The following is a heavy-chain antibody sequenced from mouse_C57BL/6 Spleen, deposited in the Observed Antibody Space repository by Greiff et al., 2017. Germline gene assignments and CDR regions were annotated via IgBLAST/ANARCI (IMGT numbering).Heavy chain of an antibody. Sequence: VQLQQPGAELVRPGTSVKLSCKASGYTFTSYWMHWVKQRPGQGLEWIGVIDPSDSYTNYNQKFKGKATLTVDTSSSTAYMQLSSLTSEDSAVYYCAREGYSNYGRLDYWGQGTTLTVAS. CDR2: IDPSDSYT. V-gene: IGHV1-59*01. J-gene: IGHJ2*01. CDR1: GYTFTSYW. D-gene: IGHD2-5*01. CDR3: AREGYSNYGRLDY.